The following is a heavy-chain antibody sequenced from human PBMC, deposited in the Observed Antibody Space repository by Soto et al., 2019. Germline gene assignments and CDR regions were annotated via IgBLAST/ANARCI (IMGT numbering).Heavy chain of an antibody. Sequence: QVQLVQSGAEVKKPGASVKVSCKVSGYNLSKLSMHWVRQAPGQGLEWMGGFDPVDGEAIHAQKFQGRVTMTEDTSTNSAYMELSSLRSEDTAVYYWAILEGGDDVGLNWFDPWGQSTLVTVSS. J-gene: IGHJ5*02. D-gene: IGHD4-17*01. CDR1: GYNLSKLS. V-gene: IGHV1-24*01. CDR2: FDPVDGEA. CDR3: AILEGGDDVGLNWFDP.